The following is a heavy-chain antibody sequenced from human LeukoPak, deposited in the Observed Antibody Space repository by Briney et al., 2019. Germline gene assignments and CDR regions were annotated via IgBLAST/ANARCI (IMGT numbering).Heavy chain of an antibody. D-gene: IGHD2-2*02. V-gene: IGHV4-38-2*01. Sequence: SETLSLTCAVSGYSISSGYYWGRIRQPPGKGLVWIGSIYHSGGTYYNPYLKSRVTISVDTSKNQFSLKLRSVTAADTAVYYCERQTGYCSSTSCYTKNDAFDIWGQGTMVTVSS. J-gene: IGHJ3*02. CDR3: ERQTGYCSSTSCYTKNDAFDI. CDR1: GYSISSGYY. CDR2: IYHSGGT.